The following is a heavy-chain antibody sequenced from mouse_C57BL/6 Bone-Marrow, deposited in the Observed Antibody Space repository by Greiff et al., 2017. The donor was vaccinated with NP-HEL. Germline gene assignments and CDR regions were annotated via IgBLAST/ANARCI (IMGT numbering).Heavy chain of an antibody. V-gene: IGHV1-54*01. D-gene: IGHD3-2*02. Sequence: QVQLQQSGAELVRPGTSVKVSCKASGYAFTNYLIEWVKQRPGQGLEWIGVINPGSGGTNYNEKFKGKATLTADKSSSTAYMQLSSLTSEDSAVYFCARQLRLLLYAMDYWGQGTSVTVSS. CDR3: ARQLRLLLYAMDY. CDR1: GYAFTNYL. CDR2: INPGSGGT. J-gene: IGHJ4*01.